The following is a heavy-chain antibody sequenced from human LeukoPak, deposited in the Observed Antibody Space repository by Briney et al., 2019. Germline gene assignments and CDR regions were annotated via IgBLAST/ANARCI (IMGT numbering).Heavy chain of an antibody. CDR1: GFTFSSYW. CDR2: INSDGSST. CDR3: AKTGQSVGGSGWYYSYYYMDV. J-gene: IGHJ6*03. Sequence: GGSLRLSCAASGFTFSSYWMHWVRQAPGKGLVGVSRINSDGSSTSYADSVKGRFTISRDDAKNTLYLQMNSLRAEDTAVYYCAKTGQSVGGSGWYYSYYYMDVWGKGTTVTVSS. V-gene: IGHV3-74*01. D-gene: IGHD6-19*01.